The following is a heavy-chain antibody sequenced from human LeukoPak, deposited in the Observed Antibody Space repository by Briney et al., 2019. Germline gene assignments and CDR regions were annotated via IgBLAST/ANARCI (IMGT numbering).Heavy chain of an antibody. CDR3: AREGTTPFDI. J-gene: IGHJ3*02. CDR2: IHYSGIT. V-gene: IGHV4-59*01. Sequence: SETLSLTRTVSGGSISSYYWSWVRQPPGKGLEWIGNIHYSGITHYNPSLKSRVSLFVDTSKKQVSLKLRSLTAADTALYYCAREGTTPFDIWGQGTSVTVSS. CDR1: GGSISSYY. D-gene: IGHD1-26*01.